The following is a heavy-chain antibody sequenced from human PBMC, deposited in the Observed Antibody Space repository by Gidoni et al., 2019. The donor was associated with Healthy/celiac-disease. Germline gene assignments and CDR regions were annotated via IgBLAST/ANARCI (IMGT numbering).Heavy chain of an antibody. Sequence: EVQLVESGGGLVKPGGSLSLSCAASGFTFSSYSMNWVRPAPGKGLEWVSSISSSSSYIYYADSGKGRFTISRDNAKNSLYLQMNSLRAEDTAVYYCARFGIAAADNAPDYWGQGTLVTVSS. CDR2: ISSSSSYI. J-gene: IGHJ4*02. CDR1: GFTFSSYS. CDR3: ARFGIAAADNAPDY. D-gene: IGHD6-13*01. V-gene: IGHV3-21*01.